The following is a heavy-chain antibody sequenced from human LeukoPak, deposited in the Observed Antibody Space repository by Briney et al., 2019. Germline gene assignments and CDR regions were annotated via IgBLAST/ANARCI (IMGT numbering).Heavy chain of an antibody. CDR2: IKQDGSKK. Sequence: GGSLSLSCVASGFPFSSYWMTWVRQAPGKGLEWVANIKQDGSKKSYMDSVKGRFTISRDNAKKSLYLQMTGLRVEDTAIYYCTRVGYSDEGIVNCGQGALVTVSS. V-gene: IGHV3-7*04. D-gene: IGHD4-17*01. J-gene: IGHJ4*02. CDR1: GFPFSSYW. CDR3: TRVGYSDEGIVN.